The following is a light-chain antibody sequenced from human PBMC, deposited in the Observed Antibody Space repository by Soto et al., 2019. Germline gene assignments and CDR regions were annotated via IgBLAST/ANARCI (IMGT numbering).Light chain of an antibody. V-gene: IGKV1-9*01. CDR3: QQVNSYPLT. J-gene: IGKJ5*01. Sequence: DIQLTQSPSSLSASVGDRVTISCRASQGVSSYLDWYQQKPGKPPRLLIYGASTLQSGVPSRFSGGASGTEFTLTITSLQPEDFATYYCQQVNSYPLTFGQGTRLEIK. CDR2: GAS. CDR1: QGVSSY.